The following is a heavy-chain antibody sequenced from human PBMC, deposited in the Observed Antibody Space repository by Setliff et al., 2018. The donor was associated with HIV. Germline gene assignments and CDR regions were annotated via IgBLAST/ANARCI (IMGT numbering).Heavy chain of an antibody. Sequence: ASVKVSCKASGYTFTGYYIHGVRQAPGQGLECMGGIIPIFGTANYAQKLQGRVTMTTDTSTSTAYMELRSLRSDDTAVYYCARDLGISSGYYFDYWGQGTLVTVSS. CDR2: IIPIFGTA. V-gene: IGHV1-18*04. CDR1: GYTFTGYY. J-gene: IGHJ4*02. CDR3: ARDLGISSGYYFDY. D-gene: IGHD3-22*01.